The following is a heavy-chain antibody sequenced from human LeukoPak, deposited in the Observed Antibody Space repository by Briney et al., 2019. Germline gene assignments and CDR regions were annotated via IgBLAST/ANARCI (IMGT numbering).Heavy chain of an antibody. V-gene: IGHV3-33*01. CDR1: GFTFSSYG. J-gene: IGHJ6*02. D-gene: IGHD3-10*01. CDR3: ARAMAYYYYGMDV. Sequence: PGRSLRLTCAASGFTFSSYGMHWVRQAPGKGLEWVAVIWYDRSNKYYADSVKGRFTISRDNSKNTLYLQMNSLRAEDTAVYYCARAMAYYYYGMDVWGQGTTVTVSS. CDR2: IWYDRSNK.